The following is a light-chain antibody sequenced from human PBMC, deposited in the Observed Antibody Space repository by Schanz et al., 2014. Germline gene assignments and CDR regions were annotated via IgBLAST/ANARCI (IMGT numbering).Light chain of an antibody. V-gene: IGKV1-5*01. CDR3: QQYHSYPIT. CDR2: DAS. J-gene: IGKJ4*01. Sequence: DIQLTQSPSTLSASVGDRVTITCRASQSISNWLAWYQQKPGKAPNLLIFDASSLEGGVPSRFSGSGFGTEFTLTISSLQPDDFASYYCQQYHSYPITFGGGTKVEIK. CDR1: QSISNW.